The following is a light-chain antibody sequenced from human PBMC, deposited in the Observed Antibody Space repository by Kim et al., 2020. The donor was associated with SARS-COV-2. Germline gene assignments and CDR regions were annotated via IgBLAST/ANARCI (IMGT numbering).Light chain of an antibody. CDR1: SSNIGTNT. CDR3: AAWDESLNGVA. J-gene: IGLJ3*02. V-gene: IGLV1-44*01. CDR2: STN. Sequence: GQRVTISCSGSSSNIGTNTVNWYQQFPGAAPKLLIYSTNQRSSGVPGRFSASKSGSSASLVISGLQSEDEADYYCAAWDESLNGVAFGGGTQLTVL.